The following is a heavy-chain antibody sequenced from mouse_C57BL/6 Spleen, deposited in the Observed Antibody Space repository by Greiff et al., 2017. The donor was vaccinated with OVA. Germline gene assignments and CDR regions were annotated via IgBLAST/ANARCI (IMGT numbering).Heavy chain of an antibody. D-gene: IGHD1-1*01. CDR1: GYAFTNYL. Sequence: QVQLQQSGAELVRPGTSVKVSCKASGYAFTNYLIEWVKQRPGQGLEWIGVINPGSGGTNYNEKFKGKATLTADKSSSTAYMQLSSLTSEDSAVYFCARSTRSSFDYWGQGTTLTVSS. CDR2: INPGSGGT. CDR3: ARSTRSSFDY. J-gene: IGHJ2*01. V-gene: IGHV1-54*01.